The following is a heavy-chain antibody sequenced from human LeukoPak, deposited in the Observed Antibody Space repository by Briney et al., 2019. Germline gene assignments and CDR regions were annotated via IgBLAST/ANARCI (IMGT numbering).Heavy chain of an antibody. V-gene: IGHV3-7*01. CDR2: IKQDGSEK. D-gene: IGHD3-22*01. CDR1: GFTFSSYW. Sequence: QSGGSLRLSCAASGFTFSSYWMSWVRQAPGKGLEWVANIKQDGSEKYYVDSVRGRFTISRDNAKNSLYLQMNSLRAEDTAVYYCAKLTYYYDNSGYYGDAFDIWGQGTMVTVSS. CDR3: AKLTYYYDNSGYYGDAFDI. J-gene: IGHJ3*02.